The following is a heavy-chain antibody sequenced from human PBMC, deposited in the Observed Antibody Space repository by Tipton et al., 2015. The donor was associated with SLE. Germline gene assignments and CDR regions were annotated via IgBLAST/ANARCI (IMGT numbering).Heavy chain of an antibody. Sequence: TLSLTCTVSGGSISSYYWSWIRQAAGKGLEWIGRIYTSGSTNYNPSLKSRATMSVDPSKNQFSLKLSSVTAAATAVYYCARVTGSGSYLYPLDAFDIWGQGTMVTVSS. D-gene: IGHD1-26*01. CDR1: GGSISSYY. V-gene: IGHV4-4*07. J-gene: IGHJ3*02. CDR3: ARVTGSGSYLYPLDAFDI. CDR2: IYTSGST.